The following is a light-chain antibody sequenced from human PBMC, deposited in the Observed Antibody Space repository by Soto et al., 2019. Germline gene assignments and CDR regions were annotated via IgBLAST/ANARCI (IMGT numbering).Light chain of an antibody. V-gene: IGKV1-39*01. J-gene: IGKJ5*01. CDR1: QSISSY. CDR3: QQSYSTPIT. Sequence: DIQMTQSPSSLSASVGDRVTITCRASQSISSYLNWYQQKPGKAPKLLIYAASSLQSGVPSRFSGSGSGTDFTLTIRSLKNEDFATYYCQQSYSTPITFGPGTRREIK. CDR2: AAS.